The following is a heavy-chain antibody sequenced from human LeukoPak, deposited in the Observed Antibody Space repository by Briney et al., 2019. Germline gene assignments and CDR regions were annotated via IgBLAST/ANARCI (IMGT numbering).Heavy chain of an antibody. V-gene: IGHV5-51*01. CDR1: GYSFTSYW. CDR2: IYPGDSDT. J-gene: IGHJ4*02. CDR3: ASGRITMVRGVTNLDY. Sequence: GESLKIPCKGSGYSFTSYWIGWVRQMPGKGLEWMGIIYPGDSDTRYSPSFQGQVTISADKSISTAYLQWSSLKASDTAMYYCASGRITMVRGVTNLDYWGQGTLVTVSS. D-gene: IGHD3-10*01.